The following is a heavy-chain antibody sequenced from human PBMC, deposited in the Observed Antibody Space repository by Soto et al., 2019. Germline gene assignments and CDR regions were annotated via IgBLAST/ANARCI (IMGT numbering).Heavy chain of an antibody. CDR2: INPNSGGT. CDR3: AGGILTGYYHDAFDI. J-gene: IGHJ3*02. CDR1: GYTFTGYY. V-gene: IGHV1-2*04. D-gene: IGHD3-9*01. Sequence: QVQLVQSGAEVKKPGASVKVSCKASGYTFTGYYMHWVRQAPGQGLERMGWINPNSGGTKYAQKFQGWVTMTRDTSISTDYMELSRLRSDDTAVYYCAGGILTGYYHDAFDIWGQGTMVTVSS.